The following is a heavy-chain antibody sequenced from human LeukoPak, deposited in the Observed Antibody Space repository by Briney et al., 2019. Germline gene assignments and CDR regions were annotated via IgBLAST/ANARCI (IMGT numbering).Heavy chain of an antibody. V-gene: IGHV3-21*01. Sequence: TGGSLRLSCAASGFTFSSYSMNWVRQAPGKGLEWVSSISSSSSYIYYADSVKGRFTISRDNAKNSLYLQMNSLRAEDTAVYYCARVSSSWYQDWYFDLWGRGTLVTVPS. J-gene: IGHJ2*01. CDR2: ISSSSSYI. CDR1: GFTFSSYS. CDR3: ARVSSSWYQDWYFDL. D-gene: IGHD6-13*01.